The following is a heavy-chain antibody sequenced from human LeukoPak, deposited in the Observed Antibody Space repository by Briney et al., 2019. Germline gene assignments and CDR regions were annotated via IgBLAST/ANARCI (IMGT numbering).Heavy chain of an antibody. Sequence: GGSLRLSCAASGFTFSTYSMNWVRQAPGKGLEWVSSISGSSSSIYYAVSVKGRFTISRDNAKNSLYLQMNGLRAEDTAVYYCAREAGYSYGEGFDYWGQGTLVTVSS. CDR3: AREAGYSYGEGFDY. CDR2: ISGSSSSI. D-gene: IGHD5-18*01. V-gene: IGHV3-21*01. CDR1: GFTFSTYS. J-gene: IGHJ4*02.